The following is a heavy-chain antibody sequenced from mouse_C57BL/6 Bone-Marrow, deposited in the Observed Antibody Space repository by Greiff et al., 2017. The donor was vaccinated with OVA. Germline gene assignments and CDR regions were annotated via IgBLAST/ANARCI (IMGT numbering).Heavy chain of an antibody. V-gene: IGHV1-22*01. D-gene: IGHD2-4*01. CDR3: ARRDGYDYTWFAY. CDR1: GYTFTDYN. J-gene: IGHJ3*01. CDR2: INPNNGGT. Sequence: VQLKESGPELVKPGASVKMSCKASGYTFTDYNMHWVKQSHGKSLEWIGYINPNNGGTSYNQKFKGKATLTVNKSSSTAYMELRSLTSEYSAVYYCARRDGYDYTWFAYWGQGTLVTVSA.